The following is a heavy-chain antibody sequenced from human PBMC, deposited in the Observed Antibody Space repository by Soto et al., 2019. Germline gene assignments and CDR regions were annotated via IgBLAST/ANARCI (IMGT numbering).Heavy chain of an antibody. D-gene: IGHD2-15*01. CDR1: GGSVSSGYY. Sequence: SETLSLTCSVSGGSVSSGYYWNWIRQSPGKGLEWIGHLYYTGSTNYNPSLKGRVTISVDTSKNQFFLNLTSVTAADTAVYYCARGPIPVVRRYFDSWGQGIPVTVSS. V-gene: IGHV4-61*01. J-gene: IGHJ4*02. CDR2: LYYTGST. CDR3: ARGPIPVVRRYFDS.